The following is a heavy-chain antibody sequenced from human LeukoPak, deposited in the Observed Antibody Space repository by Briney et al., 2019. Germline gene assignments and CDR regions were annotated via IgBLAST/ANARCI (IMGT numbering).Heavy chain of an antibody. CDR1: GGSLSTYY. J-gene: IGHJ1*01. CDR2: IYHSGST. V-gene: IGHV4-59*01. CDR3: ARGGAARLHFQN. Sequence: SETLYITCTVSGGSLSTYYWNWIRQPPGKGLEWIGYIYHSGSTNYNPSLQSRVTISVDTSKNQFSLNLNSVTAADTAVYYCARGGAARLHFQNWGQGTLVTVSS. D-gene: IGHD6-6*01.